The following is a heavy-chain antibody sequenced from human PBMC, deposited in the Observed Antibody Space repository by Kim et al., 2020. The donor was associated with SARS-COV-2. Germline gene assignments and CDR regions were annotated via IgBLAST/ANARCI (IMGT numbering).Heavy chain of an antibody. CDR3: ARDTRDYYCMDV. J-gene: IGHJ6*02. Sequence: YYADTVKGRYTLSRDHSKNTLYLQMNSLRAEDTAVYYCARDTRDYYCMDVWGQGTTVTVSS. V-gene: IGHV3-33*01.